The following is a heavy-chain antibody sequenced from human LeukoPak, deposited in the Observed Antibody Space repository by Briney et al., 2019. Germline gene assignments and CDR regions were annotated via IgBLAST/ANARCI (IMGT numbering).Heavy chain of an antibody. Sequence: GGSLRLSCAASGFTFSSNYMSWVRQAPGKGLEWVASISSTSTFIYSADSVKGRFTISRDTAKNSLFLQMNSLRAEDTAIYYCARDYFDSSDYPQTYYYYYMDVWGKGTTVTVSS. D-gene: IGHD3-22*01. J-gene: IGHJ6*03. CDR2: ISSTSTFI. V-gene: IGHV3-21*01. CDR3: ARDYFDSSDYPQTYYYYYMDV. CDR1: GFTFSSNY.